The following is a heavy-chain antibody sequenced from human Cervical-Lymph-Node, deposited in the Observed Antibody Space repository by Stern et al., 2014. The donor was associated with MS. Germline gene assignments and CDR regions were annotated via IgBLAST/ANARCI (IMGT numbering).Heavy chain of an antibody. V-gene: IGHV4-59*01. D-gene: IGHD1-1*01. CDR2: IYVSVST. CDR3: ARAPYDFTNWYGMDV. J-gene: IGHJ6*02. CDR1: GGSISRYY. Sequence: QVQLQESGPGLVKPSETLSLTCIVSGGSISRYYWSWIRQPPGKGLEWIGHIYVSVSTNYNPSLQIRVSMSADMSKNQISLKLSSVTAADTAVYYCARAPYDFTNWYGMDVWGQGTTVTVSS.